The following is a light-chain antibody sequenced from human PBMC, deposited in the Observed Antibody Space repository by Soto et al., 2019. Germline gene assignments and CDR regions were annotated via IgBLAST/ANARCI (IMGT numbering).Light chain of an antibody. Sequence: QAPGTRSLSPGERATLSCRASQSVSSSYLAWYQQKPGQAPRLLIYGASSRATGIPDRFSGSGSGTDFTLTISRLEPEDFAVYYCQQYGSSRTFGQGTKVDI. J-gene: IGKJ1*01. V-gene: IGKV3-20*01. CDR2: GAS. CDR1: QSVSSSY. CDR3: QQYGSSRT.